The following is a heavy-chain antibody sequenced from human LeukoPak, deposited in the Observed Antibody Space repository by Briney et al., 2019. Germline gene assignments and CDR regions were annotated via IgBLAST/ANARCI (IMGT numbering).Heavy chain of an antibody. CDR1: GFTFSSQA. Sequence: GGSLRLSCAASGFTFSSQAMGWVRQAPGTGLEWVSSISDSDGDTYYADSVKGRFTISRDNSKNTLYLQMNSLRAEDTAVYYCAKLVAVAGIDDYWGQGTLVTVSS. CDR3: AKLVAVAGIDDY. V-gene: IGHV3-23*01. CDR2: ISDSDGDT. D-gene: IGHD6-19*01. J-gene: IGHJ4*02.